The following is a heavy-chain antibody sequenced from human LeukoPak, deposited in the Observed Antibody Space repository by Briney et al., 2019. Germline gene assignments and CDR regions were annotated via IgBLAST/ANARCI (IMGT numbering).Heavy chain of an antibody. J-gene: IGHJ5*02. CDR1: GGSISSSSYY. CDR2: IYYSGST. Sequence: SETLSLTCTVSGGSISSSSYYWGWIRQPPGKGLEWIGSIYYSGSTYYNPSLKSRVTISVDKSKNQFSLKLSSVTAADTAVYYCARKRVVVVAALQFHNWFDPWGQGTLVTVSS. D-gene: IGHD2-15*01. V-gene: IGHV4-39*07. CDR3: ARKRVVVVAALQFHNWFDP.